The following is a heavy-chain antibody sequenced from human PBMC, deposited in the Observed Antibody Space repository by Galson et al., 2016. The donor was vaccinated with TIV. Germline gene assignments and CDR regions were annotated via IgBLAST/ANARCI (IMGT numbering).Heavy chain of an antibody. CDR2: VYLGDSVT. CDR3: ARTAGGIDQ. J-gene: IGHJ4*02. Sequence: QSGAEVKRPGESLRISCKTSGYIFVDYWIVWVRQRPGKGLEWMGIVYLGDSVTRYSPSFQGQVAISADKSSNTAYLQWSSLQASDTAMYYCARTAGGIDQWGQGTLVTVSS. CDR1: GYIFVDYW. V-gene: IGHV5-51*01. D-gene: IGHD1-26*01.